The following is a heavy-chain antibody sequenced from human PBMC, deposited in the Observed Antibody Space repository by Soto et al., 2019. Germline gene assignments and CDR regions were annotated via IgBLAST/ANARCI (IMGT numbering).Heavy chain of an antibody. CDR2: ISYDESKK. J-gene: IGHJ4*02. CDR1: GFTFSTYG. Sequence: QVQLVESGGGVVQPGRSLRLSCAASGFTFSTYGMHWVRQAPGKGLEWVAVISYDESKKYYADSVKGRFTISRDNSKNTLYLQMNSVRAEDTGVYYCAKGGSWSGYNWGQGTLVTVSS. CDR3: AKGGSWSGYN. D-gene: IGHD3-3*01. V-gene: IGHV3-30*18.